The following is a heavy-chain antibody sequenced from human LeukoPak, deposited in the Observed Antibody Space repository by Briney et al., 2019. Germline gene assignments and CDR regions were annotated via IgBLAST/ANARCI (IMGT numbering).Heavy chain of an antibody. Sequence: SGTLSLTCAVSGDSISSSNWWSWVRQSPGKGLEWIGEIYHSGSTNYNPSLKSRVTISVDKSKNQFSLNLTSVTAADTAVYYCARGTTVDTAIGDGNFDYWGQGTLVTVSS. CDR3: ARGTTVDTAIGDGNFDY. J-gene: IGHJ4*02. V-gene: IGHV4-4*02. D-gene: IGHD5-18*01. CDR1: GDSISSSNW. CDR2: IYHSGST.